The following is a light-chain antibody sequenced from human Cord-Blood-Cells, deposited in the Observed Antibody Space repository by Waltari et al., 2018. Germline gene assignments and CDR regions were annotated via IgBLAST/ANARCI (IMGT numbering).Light chain of an antibody. CDR2: EVS. J-gene: IGLJ1*01. CDR1: SSDVGSSNL. V-gene: IGLV2-23*02. Sequence: QSALTQPASVSGSPGQSITLSCPGTSSDVGSSNLVSWYQQHPGKAPKLMIYEVSKRPSGVSNRFSGSKSGNTASLTISGLQAEDEADYYCCSYAGSSTYVFGTGTKVTVL. CDR3: CSYAGSSTYV.